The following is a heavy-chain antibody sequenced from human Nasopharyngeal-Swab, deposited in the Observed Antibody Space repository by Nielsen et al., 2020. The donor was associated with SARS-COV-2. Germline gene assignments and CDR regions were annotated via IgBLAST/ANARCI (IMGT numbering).Heavy chain of an antibody. CDR2: IDWDDDK. D-gene: IGHD3-10*01. CDR3: ARGAWFGEFNWFDP. Sequence: WIRQPPGKALEWLALIDWDDDKYYSTSLKTRLTISKDTSKSQVVLTMTNMDPVDTATYYCARGAWFGEFNWFDPWGQGTLVTVSS. V-gene: IGHV2-70*01. J-gene: IGHJ5*02.